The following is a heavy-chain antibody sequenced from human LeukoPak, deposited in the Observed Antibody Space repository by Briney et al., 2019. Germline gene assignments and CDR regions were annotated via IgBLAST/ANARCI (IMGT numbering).Heavy chain of an antibody. V-gene: IGHV3-30*18. CDR1: GFTFSSYG. CDR3: AKSHDYGDYPGDY. CDR2: ISYDGSNK. J-gene: IGHJ4*02. D-gene: IGHD4-17*01. Sequence: GGSLRLSCAASGFTFSSYGMHWVRQAPGKGLERVAVISYDGSNKYYADSVKGRFTISRDNSKNTLYLQMNSLRAEDTAVYYCAKSHDYGDYPGDYWGQGTLVTVSS.